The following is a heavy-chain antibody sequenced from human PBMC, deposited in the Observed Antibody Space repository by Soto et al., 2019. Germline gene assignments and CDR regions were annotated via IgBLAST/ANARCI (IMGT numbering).Heavy chain of an antibody. CDR3: ARDMRPSPFDY. CDR2: ASFDQTYK. CDR1: GFTFSSCI. Sequence: QVQLVESGGGVVQPGRSLRLSCTASGFTFSSCIMHWVRQAPGKGLEWVALASFDQTYKSYTDSVKGRFTISRDDSRNTVYLQMNSLRPEDTAIYYCARDMRPSPFDYWGQGTLVTVSS. V-gene: IGHV3-30-3*01. J-gene: IGHJ4*02.